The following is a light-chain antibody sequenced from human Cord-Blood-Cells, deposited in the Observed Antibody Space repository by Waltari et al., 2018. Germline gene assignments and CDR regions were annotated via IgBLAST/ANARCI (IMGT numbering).Light chain of an antibody. CDR2: GAS. CDR3: QQYGSSLYT. V-gene: IGKV3-20*01. CDR1: QSVSSSY. Sequence: EILFTPSLGTLSLSPGERAPLPCRASQSVSSSYLAWYQQKPGQAPRLLIYGASSRATGIPDRFSGSGSGTDFTLTISRLEPEDFAVYYCQQYGSSLYTFGQGTKLEIK. J-gene: IGKJ2*01.